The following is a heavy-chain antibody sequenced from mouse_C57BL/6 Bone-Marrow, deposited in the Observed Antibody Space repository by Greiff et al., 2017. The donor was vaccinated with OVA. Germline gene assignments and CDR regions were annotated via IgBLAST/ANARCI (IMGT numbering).Heavy chain of an antibody. CDR3: ERELSYAMDD. CDR2: IYPGSGST. V-gene: IGHV1-55*01. D-gene: IGHD4-1*01. Sequence: QVQLQQPGAELVKPGASVKMSCKASGYTFTSYWITWVKQRPGQGLEWIGDIYPGSGSTNYNEKFKSKATLTVDTSSSTDYMQLSSLTSENSAVYYCERELSYAMDDWGQGTSVTVSS. CDR1: GYTFTSYW. J-gene: IGHJ4*01.